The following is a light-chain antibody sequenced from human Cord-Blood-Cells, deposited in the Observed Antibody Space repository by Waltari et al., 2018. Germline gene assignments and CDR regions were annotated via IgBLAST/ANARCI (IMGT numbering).Light chain of an antibody. V-gene: IGKV1-5*01. Sequence: DIQMTQSPSTLSASVGDRVTITCRASQSISSWLAWYQQKPGKAPKLLIYDASSLESGVPSRFSGSRAGTEFTLSISRLQPDDFATYDCQQYNSYSWTFGQGTKVEIK. CDR2: DAS. J-gene: IGKJ1*01. CDR1: QSISSW. CDR3: QQYNSYSWT.